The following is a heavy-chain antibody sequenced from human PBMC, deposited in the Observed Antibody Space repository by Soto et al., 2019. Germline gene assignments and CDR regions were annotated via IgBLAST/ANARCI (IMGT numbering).Heavy chain of an antibody. CDR1: GYRFTSYW. CDR2: IYHRDSYT. J-gene: IGHJ5*02. CDR3: ANIAEAGIGFDP. Sequence: VESLKISCKGSGYRFTSYWIVWVLQMPGKGLEWMGIIYHRDSYTRYSPSFQGQVTISADKSISTAYLQWSSLKASYTAMYYCANIAEAGIGFDPWGQGTMVTVSS. V-gene: IGHV5-51*01. D-gene: IGHD6-13*01.